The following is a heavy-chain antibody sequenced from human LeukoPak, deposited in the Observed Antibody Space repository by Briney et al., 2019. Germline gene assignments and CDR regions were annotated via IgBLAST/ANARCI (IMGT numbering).Heavy chain of an antibody. CDR2: IIPIFGTA. Sequence: SVKVSCKASVGTFSSYAISWVRQAPGHGLEWMGGIIPIFGTANYAQKIQGRVTITTDESTSTAYMELSSLRSEDTAVYYCARDGGVHEYWFDPWGQGTLVTVSS. CDR3: ARDGGVHEYWFDP. V-gene: IGHV1-69*05. D-gene: IGHD5/OR15-5a*01. J-gene: IGHJ5*02. CDR1: VGTFSSYA.